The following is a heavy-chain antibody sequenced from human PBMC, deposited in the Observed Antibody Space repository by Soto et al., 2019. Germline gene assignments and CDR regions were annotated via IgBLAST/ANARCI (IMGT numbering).Heavy chain of an antibody. CDR2: IYYSGST. CDR3: ARLEALATISYYFDF. V-gene: IGHV4-39*01. D-gene: IGHD1-1*01. Sequence: QLQLQESGPGLVKPSDALSLTCSVSGGSISSSSYYWGWIRQPPGKGLEWIGSIYYSGSTYYNPSLKRRVTISIDKSKNLFSLKLSSLTAANTAVYYCARLEALATISYYFDFWGQGTLVTVSS. CDR1: GGSISSSSYY. J-gene: IGHJ4*02.